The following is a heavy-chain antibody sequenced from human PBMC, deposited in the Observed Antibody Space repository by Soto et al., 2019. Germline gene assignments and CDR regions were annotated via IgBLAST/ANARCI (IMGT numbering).Heavy chain of an antibody. CDR1: GYSISCGYY. Sequence: SETLSLTCGVSGYSISCGYYWGCIRQPPGKGVEWIGRVYHSGTTYYNPSLNGRVTVSLDSSKNQCSLRLTSVTAADTAMYFCTRSLYSSSWYAGSWGQGTLVTVSS. V-gene: IGHV4-38-2*01. CDR3: TRSLYSSSWYAGS. D-gene: IGHD6-13*01. J-gene: IGHJ4*01. CDR2: VYHSGTT.